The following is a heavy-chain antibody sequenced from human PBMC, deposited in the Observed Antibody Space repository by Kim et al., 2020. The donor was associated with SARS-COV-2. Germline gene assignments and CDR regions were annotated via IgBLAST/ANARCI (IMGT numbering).Heavy chain of an antibody. CDR1: GFTFSSYS. J-gene: IGHJ3*02. CDR2: ISSSSSYI. CDR3: ARDIPTYYYDSSGYSYPIHDAFDI. Sequence: GGSLRLSCAASGFTFSSYSMNWVRQAPGKGLEWVSSISSSSSYIYYADSVKGRFTISRDNAKNSLYLQMNSLRAEDTAVYYCARDIPTYYYDSSGYSYPIHDAFDIWGQGTMVTVSS. V-gene: IGHV3-21*01. D-gene: IGHD3-22*01.